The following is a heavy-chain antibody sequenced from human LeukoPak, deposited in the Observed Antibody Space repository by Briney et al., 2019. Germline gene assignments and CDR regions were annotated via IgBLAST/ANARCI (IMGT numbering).Heavy chain of an antibody. J-gene: IGHJ4*02. CDR1: GFTFSSYA. CDR3: VKSHPYFDS. V-gene: IGHV3-64D*06. Sequence: PGGSLRLSCSTSGFTFSSYAMHWVRQAPGRGLEYVSAITTNGGTTYYADSVKGRFTISRDNSKNTLYLQMSSLRTEDTAVYYCVKSHPYFDSWGQGTLVTVSS. CDR2: ITTNGGTT.